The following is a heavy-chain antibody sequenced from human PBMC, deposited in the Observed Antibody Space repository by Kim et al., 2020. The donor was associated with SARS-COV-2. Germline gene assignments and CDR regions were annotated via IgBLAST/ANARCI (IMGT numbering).Heavy chain of an antibody. J-gene: IGHJ4*02. CDR1: GGSISSSNC. CDR2: SYHSGST. D-gene: IGHD6-19*01. CDR3: SGRGRYSSDLEVFDY. V-gene: IGHV4-4*02. Sequence: SETLSLTCAVSGGSISSSNCWSWVRQPPGKGLEWIGESYHSGSTKYNPSLRSRDAISVDKFKNQFFPKLSSVTAADTVVYYCSGRGRYSSDLEVFDYWGQGTLVTDSS.